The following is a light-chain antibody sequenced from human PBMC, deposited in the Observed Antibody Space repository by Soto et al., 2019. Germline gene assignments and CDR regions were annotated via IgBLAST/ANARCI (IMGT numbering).Light chain of an antibody. Sequence: DVQMTQSPSSLSASVGDSVTISCRASQGVINYLAWFQQRPGKAPKPLIYGASDLQDGFPSRFSGSGYGTDFTLTITTLQPEDFATYYCQQYNSFPYTFGQGTRLEI. CDR2: GAS. J-gene: IGKJ2*01. V-gene: IGKV1-16*01. CDR1: QGVINY. CDR3: QQYNSFPYT.